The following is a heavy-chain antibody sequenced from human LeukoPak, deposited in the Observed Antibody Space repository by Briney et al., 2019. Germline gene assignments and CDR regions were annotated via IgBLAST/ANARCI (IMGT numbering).Heavy chain of an antibody. CDR1: GFTFVDYA. CDR2: LRYDGSNK. J-gene: IGHJ4*02. V-gene: IGHV3-30*02. Sequence: PGGSLRLSCAASGFTFVDYAMHWVRRAPGKGLEWVAFLRYDGSNKYYADSVKGRFTISRDNSKYTLFLQMNSLRAEDTAVYYCARDGYGDRRGDYWGQGTLVTVSS. CDR3: ARDGYGDRRGDY. D-gene: IGHD4-17*01.